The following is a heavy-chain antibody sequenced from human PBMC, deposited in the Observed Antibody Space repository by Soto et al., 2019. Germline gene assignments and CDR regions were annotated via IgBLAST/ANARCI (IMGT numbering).Heavy chain of an antibody. CDR2: IWYDGSNK. CDR1: GFTFSSYG. Sequence: QVQLVESGGGVVQPGRSLRLSCAASGFTFSSYGMHWVRQAPGKGLEWVAVIWYDGSNKYYADSVKGRFTISRDNSKNTMYLPMNSLRAEDTAVYYCARHRGGGSFDAFDIWGQGTMVTVSS. CDR3: ARHRGGGSFDAFDI. V-gene: IGHV3-33*01. J-gene: IGHJ3*02. D-gene: IGHD2-15*01.